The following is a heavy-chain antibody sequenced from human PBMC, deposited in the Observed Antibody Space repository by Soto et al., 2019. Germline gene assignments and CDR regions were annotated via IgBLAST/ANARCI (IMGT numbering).Heavy chain of an antibody. CDR1: GFTFSTYS. CDR3: ARDNGIEGSFDP. CDR2: ITGSGSPT. J-gene: IGHJ5*02. Sequence: SLRLSCVASGFTFSTYSMNWARQAPGKGLEWIAYITGSGSPTFYADSVKGRFTISRDNAKNSLYLQMNSLRDEDTSVYYCARDNGIEGSFDPWGQGTLVTVSS. V-gene: IGHV3-48*02.